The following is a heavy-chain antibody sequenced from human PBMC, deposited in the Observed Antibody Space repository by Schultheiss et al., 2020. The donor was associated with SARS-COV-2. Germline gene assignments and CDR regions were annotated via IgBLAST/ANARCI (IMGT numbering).Heavy chain of an antibody. V-gene: IGHV3-33*01. J-gene: IGHJ4*02. CDR3: ARSPQLTGEYYFDY. CDR1: GFTFSSYG. CDR2: IWYDGSNK. Sequence: GESLKISCAASGFTFSSYGMHWVRQAPGKGLEWVAVIWYDGSNKYYADSVKGRFTISRDNSKNTLYLQMNSLRAEDTAVYYCARSPQLTGEYYFDYWGQGTLVTVSS. D-gene: IGHD7-27*01.